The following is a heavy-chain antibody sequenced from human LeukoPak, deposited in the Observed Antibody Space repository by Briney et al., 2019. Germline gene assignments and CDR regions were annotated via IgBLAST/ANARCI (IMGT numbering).Heavy chain of an antibody. D-gene: IGHD5-18*01. J-gene: IGHJ6*03. V-gene: IGHV4-4*07. Sequence: PSETLSLTCTVSGGSISSYYWNWIRQPARKGLEWIGRIYTSGSTNYNPSLKSRITISVDTSKNQFSLKLSSVTAADTAVYYCARTEESGYSYGYFGYYYYMDVWGKGTTVTVSS. CDR3: ARTEESGYSYGYFGYYYYMDV. CDR2: IYTSGST. CDR1: GGSISSYY.